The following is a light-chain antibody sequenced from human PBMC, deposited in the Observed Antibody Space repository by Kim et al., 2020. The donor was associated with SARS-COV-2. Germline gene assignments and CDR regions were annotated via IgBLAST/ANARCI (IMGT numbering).Light chain of an antibody. J-gene: IGLJ3*02. CDR2: DVT. Sequence: QSALTQPASVSGSPGQSITISCTGTSSDVGAYNYVSWYQQHPGKAPKVMIYDVTKRPSGVSDRLSGSKSGNTASPTISGLQAEDEADYYCSSYTTSSTWVFGGGTKVTVL. CDR3: SSYTTSSTWV. V-gene: IGLV2-14*01. CDR1: SSDVGAYNY.